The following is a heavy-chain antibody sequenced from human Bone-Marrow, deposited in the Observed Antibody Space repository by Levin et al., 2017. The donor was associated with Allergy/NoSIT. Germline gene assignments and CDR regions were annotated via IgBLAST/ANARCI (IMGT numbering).Heavy chain of an antibody. CDR1: GYIFSNYW. V-gene: IGHV5-51*01. D-gene: IGHD6-13*01. Sequence: GASVKVSCRGLGYIFSNYWIGWVRQVPGKGLEWMGIIYPSDSDTIYRPSFQGQVTMSADPSINTAYLQLTSLTASDTGTYYCARRDGSTWVFDFWGQGTPVAVSS. CDR2: IYPSDSDT. CDR3: ARRDGSTWVFDF. J-gene: IGHJ4*02.